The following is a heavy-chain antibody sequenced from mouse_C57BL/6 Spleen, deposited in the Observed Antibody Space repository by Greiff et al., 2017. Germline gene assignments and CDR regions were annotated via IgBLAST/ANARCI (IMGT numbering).Heavy chain of an antibody. CDR3: ARPHYYGSNYFDWYFDV. Sequence: EVQLVESGGGLVKPGGSLTLSCAASGFTFSDYGMHWVRQAPEKGLEWVAYISSGSSTIYYADTVKGRFTISRDNAKNTLFLQMTSLRSEDTAMYYCARPHYYGSNYFDWYFDVWGTGTTVTVSS. J-gene: IGHJ1*03. V-gene: IGHV5-17*01. D-gene: IGHD1-1*01. CDR1: GFTFSDYG. CDR2: ISSGSSTI.